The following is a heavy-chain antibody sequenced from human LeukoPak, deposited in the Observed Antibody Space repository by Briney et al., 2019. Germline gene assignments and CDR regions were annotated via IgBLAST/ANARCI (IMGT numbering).Heavy chain of an antibody. Sequence: GGSLRLSCAASGFSFSSHWMSWVRQAPGKGLEWVANMNQDGSEKYYVDSVKGRFTISRDNARNSLYLQMNSLRAEDTAVYYCASCLGSQTAWTRGKYYYYPMDVWGQGTTVTVSS. CDR1: GFSFSSHW. CDR3: ASCLGSQTAWTRGKYYYYPMDV. V-gene: IGHV3-7*01. D-gene: IGHD3/OR15-3a*01. CDR2: MNQDGSEK. J-gene: IGHJ6*02.